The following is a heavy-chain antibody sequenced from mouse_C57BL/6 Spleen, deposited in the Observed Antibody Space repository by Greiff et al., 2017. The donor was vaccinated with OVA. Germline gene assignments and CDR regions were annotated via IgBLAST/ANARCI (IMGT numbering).Heavy chain of an antibody. CDR2: IYPGSGNT. Sequence: QVQLKESGAELVRPGASVKLSCKASGYTFTDYYINWVKQRPGQGLEWIARIYPGSGNTYYNEKFKGKATLTAEKSSSTAYMQLSSLTSEDSAVYFCARSDSPWYFDVWGTGTTVTVSS. V-gene: IGHV1-76*01. CDR3: ARSDSPWYFDV. D-gene: IGHD2-12*01. CDR1: GYTFTDYY. J-gene: IGHJ1*03.